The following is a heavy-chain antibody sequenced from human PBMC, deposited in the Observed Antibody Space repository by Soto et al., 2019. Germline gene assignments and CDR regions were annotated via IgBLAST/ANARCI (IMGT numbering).Heavy chain of an antibody. CDR3: ASDLSGRADV. CDR1: GFTFSSYW. Sequence: PGGSLRLSCAASGFTFSSYWMHWVRQAPGKGLVWVSRMNEDGGTTDYADSVKGRFTISRDNAKNTLYLQMNSLRVEDTAVYYCASDLSGRADVWGQETTVT. D-gene: IGHD3-10*01. CDR2: MNEDGGTT. J-gene: IGHJ6*02. V-gene: IGHV3-74*01.